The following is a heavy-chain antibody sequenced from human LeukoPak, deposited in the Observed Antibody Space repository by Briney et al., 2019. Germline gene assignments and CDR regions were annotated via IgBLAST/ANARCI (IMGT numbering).Heavy chain of an antibody. CDR3: VHAPYYYDSSGYSNPEYYFDY. V-gene: IGHV2-5*02. CDR1: GFSLSTGRVG. CDR2: SYWDGDK. Sequence: SGPTLLKPTQPLTLTWTFSGFSLSTGRVGVGWIRQPPGKALEWLLLSYWDGDKRYSPSLKSRLTITKDTSKNQVVLTMTNLDPVDTATYYCVHAPYYYDSSGYSNPEYYFDYWGQGTLVTVSS. J-gene: IGHJ4*02. D-gene: IGHD3-22*01.